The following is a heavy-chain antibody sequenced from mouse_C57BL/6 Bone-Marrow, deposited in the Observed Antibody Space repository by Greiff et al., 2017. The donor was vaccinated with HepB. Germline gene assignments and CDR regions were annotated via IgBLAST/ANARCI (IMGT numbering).Heavy chain of an antibody. CDR2: IYPGDGDT. V-gene: IGHV1-80*01. Sequence: VQLQQSGAELVKPGASVKISCKASGYAFSSYWMNWVKQRPGKGLEWIGQIYPGDGDTNYNGKFKGKATLTADKSSSTAYMQLSSLTSEDSAVYFCARSRLYYGSSYGFAYWGQGTLVTVSA. J-gene: IGHJ3*01. CDR3: ARSRLYYGSSYGFAY. D-gene: IGHD1-1*01. CDR1: GYAFSSYW.